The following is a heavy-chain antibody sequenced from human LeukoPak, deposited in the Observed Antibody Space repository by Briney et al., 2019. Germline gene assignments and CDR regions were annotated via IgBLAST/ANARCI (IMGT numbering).Heavy chain of an antibody. CDR1: GFTFDDYG. CDR2: INWNGGST. CDR3: ASLQNVPSYYYYYVMDV. J-gene: IGHJ6*02. V-gene: IGHV3-20*04. D-gene: IGHD2/OR15-2a*01. Sequence: GGSLRLSCAASGFTFDDYGMSWVRQAPGKGLEWVSGINWNGGSTGYADSVKGRFTISRDNAKNSLYLQMNSLRAEDTAVYYCASLQNVPSYYYYYVMDVWGQGTTVTVSS.